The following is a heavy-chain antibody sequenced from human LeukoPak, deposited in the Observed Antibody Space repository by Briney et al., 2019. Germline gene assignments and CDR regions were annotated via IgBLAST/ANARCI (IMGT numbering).Heavy chain of an antibody. Sequence: PGGSLRLSCAASGFTFSSYSMNWVRQAPGKGLEWVSYISSSSSTIYYADSVKGRFTISRDNAKNSLYLQMNSLRAEDTAVYYCARDRGDPSDTAMVVPLSSDYWGQGTLVTVSS. V-gene: IGHV3-48*04. CDR2: ISSSSSTI. D-gene: IGHD5-18*01. J-gene: IGHJ4*02. CDR1: GFTFSSYS. CDR3: ARDRGDPSDTAMVVPLSSDY.